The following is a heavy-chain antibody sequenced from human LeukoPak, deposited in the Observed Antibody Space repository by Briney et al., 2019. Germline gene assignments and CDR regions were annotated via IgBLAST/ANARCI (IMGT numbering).Heavy chain of an antibody. V-gene: IGHV3-53*01. CDR1: GFTVSSNY. J-gene: IGHJ4*02. CDR2: IYSGGST. CDR3: ARQFEAMIVVVPSDY. Sequence: GGSLRLSCAASGFTVSSNYMSWVRQAPGKGLEWVSVIYSGGSTYYADSVKGRFTISRDNSKNTLYLQMNSLRAEDTAVYYCARQFEAMIVVVPSDYWGQGTLVTVSS. D-gene: IGHD3-22*01.